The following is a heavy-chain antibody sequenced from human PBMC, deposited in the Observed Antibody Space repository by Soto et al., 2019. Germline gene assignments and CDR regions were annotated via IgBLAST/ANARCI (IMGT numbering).Heavy chain of an antibody. V-gene: IGHV1-18*01. Sequence: ASANVSCKASGYTFNNYGISWLRQAPGQGLEWMGWISGYNGNTKFAQKDKGRVSMTTDTSTSTADMDPWSLRSDATAVDYCAKDGVASAVTNFDFWGLRSHVTVSS. CDR2: ISGYNGNT. CDR3: AKDGVASAVTNFDF. D-gene: IGHD4-17*01. J-gene: IGHJ4*01. CDR1: GYTFNNYG.